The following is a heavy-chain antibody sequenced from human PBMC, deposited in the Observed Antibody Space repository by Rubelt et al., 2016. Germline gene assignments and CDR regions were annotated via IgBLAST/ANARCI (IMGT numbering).Heavy chain of an antibody. Sequence: QVQLVQSGAEVKKPGASVKASCKASGYTFTNYGMHWVRQAPGQRLEWMGWIDAGNGDTKYSQKLKDRVTITRDASANTAYMELSSLISEDAAVYDCARANHGDYEDYWGQGTLVTVSS. V-gene: IGHV1-3*01. CDR3: ARANHGDYEDY. CDR2: IDAGNGDT. CDR1: GYTFTNYG. D-gene: IGHD4-17*01. J-gene: IGHJ4*02.